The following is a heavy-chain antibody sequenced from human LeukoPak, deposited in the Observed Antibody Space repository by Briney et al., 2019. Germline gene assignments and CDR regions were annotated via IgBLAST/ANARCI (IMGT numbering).Heavy chain of an antibody. J-gene: IGHJ4*02. Sequence: GGSLRLSCAASGFTFSTYSMNWVRQAPGKGLEWVSSISSSSSIIYYADSVKGRFTISRDNAKNSLYLQMNSLRAEDTAVYYCARDLYGGDGSGKWGQGTLVTVSS. CDR3: ARDLYGGDGSGK. CDR1: GFTFSTYS. CDR2: ISSSSSII. D-gene: IGHD3-10*01. V-gene: IGHV3-21*01.